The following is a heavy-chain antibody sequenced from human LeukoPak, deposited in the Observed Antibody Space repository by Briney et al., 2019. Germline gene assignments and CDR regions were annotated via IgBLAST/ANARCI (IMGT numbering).Heavy chain of an antibody. CDR3: ARDHVVDGLVFDY. Sequence: GGSLRLSCAASGFTFSSYEMNWVRQAPGKGLEWVSYISSSGSTIYYADSVKGRFTISRDNAKSSLYLQMNSLRAEDTAIYYCARDHVVDGLVFDYWGQGTLVTVSS. CDR1: GFTFSSYE. D-gene: IGHD2-15*01. J-gene: IGHJ4*02. V-gene: IGHV3-48*03. CDR2: ISSSGSTI.